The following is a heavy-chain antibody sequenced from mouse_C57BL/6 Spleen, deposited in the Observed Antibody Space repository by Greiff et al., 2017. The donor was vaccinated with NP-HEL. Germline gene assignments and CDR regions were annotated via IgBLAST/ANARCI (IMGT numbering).Heavy chain of an antibody. V-gene: IGHV1-64*01. CDR1: GYTFTSYW. Sequence: QVQLQQPGAELVKPWASVKLSCKASGYTFTSYWMHWVKQRPGQGLEWIGMIHPNSGSTNYNEKFKSKATLTVDKSSSTAYMQLSSLTSEDSAVYYCARGDYGSRYAMDYWGQGTSVTVSS. CDR2: IHPNSGST. D-gene: IGHD1-1*01. CDR3: ARGDYGSRYAMDY. J-gene: IGHJ4*01.